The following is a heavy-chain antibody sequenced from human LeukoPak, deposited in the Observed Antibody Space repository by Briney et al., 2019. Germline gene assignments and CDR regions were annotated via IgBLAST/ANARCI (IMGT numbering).Heavy chain of an antibody. Sequence: ASVKVSCKASGYTFTSYGISWVRQAPGQGLEWMGWISAYNGNTNYAQKLQGRVTMTTDTSTSTAYMELRSLRSDDTAVYYCAIPGEGTNYYFYYMDVWGKGTTVTISS. CDR3: AIPGEGTNYYFYYMDV. CDR1: GYTFTSYG. J-gene: IGHJ6*03. V-gene: IGHV1-18*01. D-gene: IGHD1-14*01. CDR2: ISAYNGNT.